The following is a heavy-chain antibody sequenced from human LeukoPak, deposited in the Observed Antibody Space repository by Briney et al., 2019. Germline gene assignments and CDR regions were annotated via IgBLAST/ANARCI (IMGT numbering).Heavy chain of an antibody. J-gene: IGHJ4*02. CDR3: ARGKTMVYCGGDCYRFDN. D-gene: IGHD2-21*02. V-gene: IGHV1-2*02. CDR1: GYTFTGYY. CDR2: INPNSGGT. Sequence: ASVKVSCKASGYTFTGYYMHWARQAPGQGLEWMGWINPNSGGTNYAQKFQGRVTMTRDTSISTAYMELSRLLSGDTAVYYCARGKTMVYCGGDCYRFDNWGQGTLVTVSS.